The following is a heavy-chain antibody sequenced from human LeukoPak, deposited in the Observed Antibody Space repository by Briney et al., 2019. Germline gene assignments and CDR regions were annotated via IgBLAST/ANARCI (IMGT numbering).Heavy chain of an antibody. CDR3: ARDGYCSGGSCYRRRAFDI. Sequence: PGGSLRLSCAASGFTFSSYAMSWVRQAPGKGLEWVANIKQDGSEKYYVDSVKGRFTISRDNAKNSLYLQMNSLRAEDTAVYYCARDGYCSGGSCYRRRAFDIWGQGTMVTVPS. CDR1: GFTFSSYA. J-gene: IGHJ3*02. CDR2: IKQDGSEK. D-gene: IGHD2-15*01. V-gene: IGHV3-7*03.